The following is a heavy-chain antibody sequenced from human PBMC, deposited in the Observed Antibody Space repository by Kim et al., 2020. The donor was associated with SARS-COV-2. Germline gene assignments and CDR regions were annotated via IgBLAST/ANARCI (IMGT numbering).Heavy chain of an antibody. CDR1: GGSISSSSYY. J-gene: IGHJ2*01. CDR3: ASRYDFWSSYWYFDL. D-gene: IGHD3-3*01. Sequence: SETLSLTCTVSGGSISSSSYYWGWIRQPPGKGLEWIGSIYYSGTSYYNPSLKSRVTISVDTSKNQFSLKLSSVTAADTAVYYCASRYDFWSSYWYFDLWGRGTLVTVSS. V-gene: IGHV4-39*01. CDR2: IYYSGTS.